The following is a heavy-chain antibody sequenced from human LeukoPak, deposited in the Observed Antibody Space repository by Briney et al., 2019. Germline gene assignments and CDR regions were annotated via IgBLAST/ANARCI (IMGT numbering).Heavy chain of an antibody. J-gene: IGHJ4*02. D-gene: IGHD6-13*01. Sequence: GRSLRLSCAASGFTFSSYGMHWVRQAPGKGLEWVAVIWYDGSNKYYADSVKGRFTISRDNSKNTLYLQMNSLRAEDTAVYYCAREDRIAAAGTLDYWGQGTLVTVSS. CDR1: GFTFSSYG. CDR3: AREDRIAAAGTLDY. V-gene: IGHV3-33*01. CDR2: IWYDGSNK.